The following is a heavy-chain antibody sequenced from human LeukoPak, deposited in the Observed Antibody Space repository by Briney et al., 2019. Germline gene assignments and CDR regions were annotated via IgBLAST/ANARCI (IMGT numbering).Heavy chain of an antibody. D-gene: IGHD6-6*01. V-gene: IGHV3-21*01. Sequence: GGSLRLSCAASGFTFNTYNMCWVRQAPGKGLEWVSSISTTGYIYYADSVEGRFTVSRDNAQNSLFLQMSSLRAEDTAVYYCARVVSAARSLPYYYYMDVWGKGTTVTVSS. J-gene: IGHJ6*03. CDR2: ISTTGYI. CDR1: GFTFNTYN. CDR3: ARVVSAARSLPYYYYMDV.